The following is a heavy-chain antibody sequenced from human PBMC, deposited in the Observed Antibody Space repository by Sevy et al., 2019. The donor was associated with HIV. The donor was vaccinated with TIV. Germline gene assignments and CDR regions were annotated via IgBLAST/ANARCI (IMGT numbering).Heavy chain of an antibody. CDR3: ARDSQNIVVVPAATINYYYSYYMDV. D-gene: IGHD2-2*01. CDR1: GFTFSSYW. Sequence: GGSLRLSCAASGFTFSSYWMSWVRQAPGKGLEWVANIKQDGSERYYEDSVKGRFTISRDNTKNSLYLQMNSLRVDDTDVYYSARDSQNIVVVPAATINYYYSYYMDVWGKGTTVTVSS. J-gene: IGHJ6*03. CDR2: IKQDGSER. V-gene: IGHV3-7*01.